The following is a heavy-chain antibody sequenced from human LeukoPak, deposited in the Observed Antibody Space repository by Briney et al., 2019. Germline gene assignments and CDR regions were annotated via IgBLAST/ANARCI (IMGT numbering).Heavy chain of an antibody. V-gene: IGHV4-59*01. J-gene: IGHJ5*02. D-gene: IGHD6-19*01. CDR3: ARDRAAGGLGYNWFDP. CDR2: IHDCGST. Sequence: SETLSLTCAVYGGSFSGYYWSWIRQSPGKQLEWIGDIHDCGSTNYNPSLNSRVTIFMDTSKNQFSLRLSSVTAADTAVYYCARDRAAGGLGYNWFDPWGQGVLVTVSS. CDR1: GGSFSGYY.